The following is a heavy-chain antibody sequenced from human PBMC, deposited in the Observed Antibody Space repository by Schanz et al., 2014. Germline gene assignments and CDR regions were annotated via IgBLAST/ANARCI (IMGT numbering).Heavy chain of an antibody. V-gene: IGHV1-2*02. Sequence: QVQLVQSGAEVKKPGASVKVSCKASGYTFTGHHMHWVRQAPGQGLEWMGWITKSGDRNYAQKFQGRVTMTRDTSISTAYMELSRLTSDDTAIYYCARELRLEYYFDYWGQGTQVTVSS. D-gene: IGHD4-17*01. CDR1: GYTFTGHH. CDR3: ARELRLEYYFDY. J-gene: IGHJ4*02. CDR2: ITKSGDR.